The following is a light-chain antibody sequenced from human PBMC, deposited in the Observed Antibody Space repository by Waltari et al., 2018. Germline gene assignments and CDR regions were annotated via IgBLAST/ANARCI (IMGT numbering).Light chain of an antibody. V-gene: IGLV2-23*02. CDR2: EVT. Sequence: QSALTQPASVSGSPGQSITIPCAGTSSDVGNYNVVSWYQQPPGKVPNLIIYEVTQRPSGVSDRFSGSKSGNTASLTIAGLQPEDEANYYCCSYAGGGTPRLLFGGGTEVTVL. CDR3: CSYAGGGTPRLL. J-gene: IGLJ2*01. CDR1: SSDVGNYNV.